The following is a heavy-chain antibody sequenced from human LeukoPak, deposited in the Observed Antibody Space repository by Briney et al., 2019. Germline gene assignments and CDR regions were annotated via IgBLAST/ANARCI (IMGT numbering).Heavy chain of an antibody. CDR1: GGSIRSYY. J-gene: IGHJ5*02. CDR2: ISYSGSS. CDR3: ATYYYDSIWGFDA. Sequence: SETLSLTCTVSGGSIRSYYWTWIRQPPGKGLECIGYISYSGSSSYNPSLKSRVTISVDTSKNQFSLKLSAVTAADTAVYYCATYYYDSIWGFDAWGQGTLVTVSS. V-gene: IGHV4-59*01. D-gene: IGHD3-22*01.